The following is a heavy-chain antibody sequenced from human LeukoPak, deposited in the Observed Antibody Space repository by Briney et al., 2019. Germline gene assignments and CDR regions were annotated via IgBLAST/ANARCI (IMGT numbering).Heavy chain of an antibody. D-gene: IGHD2/OR15-2a*01. CDR3: ARNKQPYYYYMDV. V-gene: IGHV3-11*06. Sequence: GGSLRLSCAASGFTFSDYYMSWIRQAPGKGLEWVSSISSSSSYIYYADSVKGRFTISRDNAKNSLYLQMNSLRAEDTAVYYCARNKQPYYYYMDVWGKGTTVTVSS. CDR2: ISSSSSYI. J-gene: IGHJ6*03. CDR1: GFTFSDYY.